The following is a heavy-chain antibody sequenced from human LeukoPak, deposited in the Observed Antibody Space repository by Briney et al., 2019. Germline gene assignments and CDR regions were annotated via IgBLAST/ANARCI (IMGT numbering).Heavy chain of an antibody. D-gene: IGHD6-19*01. J-gene: IGHJ6*03. CDR3: ARQIEQWLGYYYYYMDV. Sequence: GESLQISCKGSGYSFTSYWIGWVRQMPGKGLEWMGIIYPGDSDTRYSPSFQGQVTISADKSISTAYLQWSSLKASDTAMYYCARQIEQWLGYYYYYMDVWGKGTTVTVSS. V-gene: IGHV5-51*01. CDR1: GYSFTSYW. CDR2: IYPGDSDT.